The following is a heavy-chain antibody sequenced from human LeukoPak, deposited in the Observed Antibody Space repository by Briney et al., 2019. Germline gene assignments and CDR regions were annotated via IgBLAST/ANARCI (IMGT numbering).Heavy chain of an antibody. V-gene: IGHV3-11*01. J-gene: IGHJ4*02. D-gene: IGHD2-2*01. Sequence: PGGSLRLSCAASGFTFSDYYMSWIRQAPGKGLEWVSYISCSGSTIYYADSVKGRFTMSRDNAKNSLYLQMNSLRAEDTAVYYCARYVGHYCSSTSCPGYYFDYWGQGTLVTVSS. CDR1: GFTFSDYY. CDR2: ISCSGSTI. CDR3: ARYVGHYCSSTSCPGYYFDY.